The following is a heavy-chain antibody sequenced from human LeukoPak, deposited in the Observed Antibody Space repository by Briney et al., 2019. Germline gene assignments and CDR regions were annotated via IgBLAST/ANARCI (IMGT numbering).Heavy chain of an antibody. D-gene: IGHD3-3*01. CDR1: GGSISSGSYY. CDR3: ARVGESLRFLEWVPYYYYYMDV. CDR2: IYTSGST. J-gene: IGHJ6*03. Sequence: SETLSLTCTVSGGSISSGSYYWSWIRQPAGKGLEWIGRIYTSGSTNYNPSLKSRVTISVDTSKNQFSLKLSSVTAADTAVYYCARVGESLRFLEWVPYYYYYMDVWGKGTTVTVSS. V-gene: IGHV4-61*02.